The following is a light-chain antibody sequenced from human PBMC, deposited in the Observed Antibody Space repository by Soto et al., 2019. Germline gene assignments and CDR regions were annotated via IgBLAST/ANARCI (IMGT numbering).Light chain of an antibody. V-gene: IGLV2-14*01. J-gene: IGLJ2*01. CDR1: SSDVGGYNY. CDR3: SSYTSSSTPVV. Sequence: QSVLTQPASVSGSPGQSITISCTGTSSDVGGYNYVSWYQQHPGKAPKLMIYDVSNRPSGVSNRFSGSKSDNTASLTISGLQAEDEADYYCSSYTSSSTPVVFGGGTKLT. CDR2: DVS.